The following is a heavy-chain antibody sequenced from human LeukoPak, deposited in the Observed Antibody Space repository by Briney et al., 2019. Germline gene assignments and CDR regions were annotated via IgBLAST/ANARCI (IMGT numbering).Heavy chain of an antibody. D-gene: IGHD6-13*01. CDR1: GFTFDDYA. CDR2: ISWNSCSI. CDR3: AKDSTFGIATESYYYGMDV. Sequence: PGRSLRLSCAASGFTFDDYAMHWVRQAPGKGLEWVSGISWNSCSIGYADSVKGQFTISRDNAKTSIYLQMNSLRVDDKALYYCAKDSTFGIATESYYYGMDVWGQGTTVTVSS. V-gene: IGHV3-9*01. J-gene: IGHJ6*02.